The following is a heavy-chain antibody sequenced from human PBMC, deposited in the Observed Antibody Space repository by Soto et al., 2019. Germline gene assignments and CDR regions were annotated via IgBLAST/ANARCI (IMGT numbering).Heavy chain of an antibody. V-gene: IGHV1-18*01. D-gene: IGHD2-21*02. Sequence: ASVKVSCKASGYTFTSYGMSWVRQAPGQGLEWMGWISGYNGNTNYEQKFWGRVTMTTDTSTSTAYMELRSLRSDDTAVYYCGRDDISYCGGDCPFDYWGQGTQVTVSS. CDR3: GRDDISYCGGDCPFDY. J-gene: IGHJ4*02. CDR1: GYTFTSYG. CDR2: ISGYNGNT.